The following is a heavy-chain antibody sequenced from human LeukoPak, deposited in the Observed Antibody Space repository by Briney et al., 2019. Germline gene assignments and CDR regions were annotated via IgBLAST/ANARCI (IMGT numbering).Heavy chain of an antibody. V-gene: IGHV4-59*01. Sequence: SETLSLTCTVSGGSISSYYWSWIRQPPGKGLEWIGYIYYSGGTNYNPSLKSRVTISVDTSKNQFSLKLSSVTAADTAVYYCARDLLGRRAFDIWGQGTMVTVSS. D-gene: IGHD2-8*02. CDR3: ARDLLGRRAFDI. CDR1: GGSISSYY. J-gene: IGHJ3*02. CDR2: IYYSGGT.